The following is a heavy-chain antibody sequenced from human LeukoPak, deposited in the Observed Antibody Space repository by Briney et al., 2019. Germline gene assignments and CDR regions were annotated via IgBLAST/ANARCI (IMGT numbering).Heavy chain of an antibody. CDR2: IYYSGST. V-gene: IGHV4-31*03. D-gene: IGHD2-2*01. Sequence: SQTLSLTCTVSGGSISSGGYYWSWIRQHPGKGLEWIGYIYYSGSTYYNPSLKSRVTISVDTSKNQFSLKLSSVTAADTAVYYCARDTEYYDCSSTSCPKTGGAFDIWGQGTMVTVSS. J-gene: IGHJ3*02. CDR1: GGSISSGGYY. CDR3: ARDTEYYDCSSTSCPKTGGAFDI.